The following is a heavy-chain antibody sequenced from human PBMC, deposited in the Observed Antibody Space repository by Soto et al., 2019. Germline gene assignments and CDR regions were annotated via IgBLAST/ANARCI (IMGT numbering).Heavy chain of an antibody. V-gene: IGHV3-30*18. CDR3: AKLTHYGDYIYYYYGMDV. CDR2: ISYDGSNK. D-gene: IGHD4-17*01. CDR1: GFTFSSYG. J-gene: IGHJ6*02. Sequence: PGGSLRLSCAASGFTFSSYGMHWVRQAPGKGLEWVAVISYDGSNKYYADSVKGRFTISRDNSKNTPYLQMNSLRAEDTAVYYCAKLTHYGDYIYYYYGMDVWGQGTTVTVSS.